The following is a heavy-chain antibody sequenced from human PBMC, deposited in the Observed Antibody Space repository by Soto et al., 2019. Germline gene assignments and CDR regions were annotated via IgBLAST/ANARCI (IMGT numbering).Heavy chain of an antibody. CDR3: VGSTAALPYGMEV. Sequence: QVRLHESGPGLVKASQTLSLTCAVSGDSAFSGNHYWSWIRHLPEKGLEWIGYIYYRDNTYYNPSLLSRVIMSVDTSTNQFSLKLSSVTAADTALYYCVGSTAALPYGMEVWGPGTTVTVSS. J-gene: IGHJ6*02. CDR1: GDSAFSGNHY. CDR2: IYYRDNT. V-gene: IGHV4-31*04. D-gene: IGHD6-6*01.